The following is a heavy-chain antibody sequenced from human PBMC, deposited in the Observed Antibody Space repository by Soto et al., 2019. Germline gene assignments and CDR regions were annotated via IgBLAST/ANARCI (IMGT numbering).Heavy chain of an antibody. CDR1: GFTFDDYA. J-gene: IGHJ1*01. CDR3: AKDSGGYGDCVGAEYFQH. Sequence: EVQLVESGGGLVQPGRSLRLSCAASGFTFDDYAMHWVRQAPGKGLGWVSGISWNSGSIGYGASVKGRFPISRENAKNSLYLQMNSLRAEDTALYYCAKDSGGYGDCVGAEYFQHWGQGTLVTVSS. CDR2: ISWNSGSI. V-gene: IGHV3-9*01. D-gene: IGHD4-17*01.